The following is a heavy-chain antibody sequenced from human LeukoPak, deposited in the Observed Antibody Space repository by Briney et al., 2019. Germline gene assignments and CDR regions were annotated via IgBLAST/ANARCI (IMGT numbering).Heavy chain of an antibody. J-gene: IGHJ6*03. V-gene: IGHV1-18*01. Sequence: ASVKVSCKASGYTFTSYGISWVRQAPGQGLEWMGWISAYNGNTNYAQKLQGRVTMTTDTSTSTAYMELRSLRSDDTAVYYCARAIVGATDYYYYYYYMDVWGKGTTVTVSS. CDR1: GYTFTSYG. D-gene: IGHD1-26*01. CDR3: ARAIVGATDYYYYYYYMDV. CDR2: ISAYNGNT.